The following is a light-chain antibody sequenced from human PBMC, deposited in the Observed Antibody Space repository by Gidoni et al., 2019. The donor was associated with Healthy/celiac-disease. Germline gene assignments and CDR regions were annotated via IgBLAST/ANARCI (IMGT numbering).Light chain of an antibody. V-gene: IGKV3-11*01. CDR3: QQRSNWPWT. CDR1: QSVSSY. Sequence: EIVLTQSPATLSLSPGERATLSCRASQSVSSYLAWYQQKPGQAPRLLIYDASNRATGIPARLSGSGSGTDFTLTSSSRETEDFAVYYCQQRSNWPWTFGQGTKVEIK. CDR2: DAS. J-gene: IGKJ1*01.